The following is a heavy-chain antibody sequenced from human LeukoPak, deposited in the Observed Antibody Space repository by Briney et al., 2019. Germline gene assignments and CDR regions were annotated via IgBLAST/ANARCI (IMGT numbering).Heavy chain of an antibody. J-gene: IGHJ3*02. Sequence: ASVKVSCKASGYTFTGYYMHWVRQAPGQGLEWMGWINPNSGGTNYAQRFQGRVTMTRDTSISTAYMELSRLRSDDTAVYYCARDGGTIFGVVIIRAFDIWGQGTMVTVSS. D-gene: IGHD3-3*01. CDR1: GYTFTGYY. V-gene: IGHV1-2*02. CDR3: ARDGGTIFGVVIIRAFDI. CDR2: INPNSGGT.